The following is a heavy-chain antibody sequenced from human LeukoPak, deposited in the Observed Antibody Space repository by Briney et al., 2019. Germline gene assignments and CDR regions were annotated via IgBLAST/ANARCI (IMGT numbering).Heavy chain of an antibody. J-gene: IGHJ4*02. CDR3: VRARSGSYIDY. D-gene: IGHD3-10*01. CDR1: GDSISSYY. Sequence: SETLSLTCTVSGDSISSYYWNWIRQPAGKGLEWIGRINTGGSSNYNPSLKSRVTMSIDMSKNQFSLKLSSVTAADTAVYYCVRARSGSYIDYWGQGTLVTVSS. V-gene: IGHV4-4*07. CDR2: INTGGSS.